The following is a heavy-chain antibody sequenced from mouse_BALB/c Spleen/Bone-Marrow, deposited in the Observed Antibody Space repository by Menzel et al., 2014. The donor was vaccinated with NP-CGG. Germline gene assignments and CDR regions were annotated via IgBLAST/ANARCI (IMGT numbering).Heavy chain of an antibody. Sequence: QVQLKESGAELAKPGASVKMSCKASGYTFSTYWMHWVKQRPGQGLEWIGYINPTTDYTEYNQKFKDKATLTAGRSSSTAYMQLSSLTSEDSAVYYCARDVDYWGQGTTLTVSS. V-gene: IGHV1-7*01. CDR1: GYTFSTYW. J-gene: IGHJ2*01. CDR3: ARDVDY. CDR2: INPTTDYT.